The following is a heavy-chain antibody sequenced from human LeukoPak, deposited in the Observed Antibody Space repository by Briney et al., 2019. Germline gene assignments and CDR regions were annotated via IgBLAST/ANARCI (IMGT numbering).Heavy chain of an antibody. Sequence: EWSLRLSCAASGLTFSTYSINWVRQAPGKGLELVSYISSFSSTTYYADSVKGRFTISRDNAKNSLYLQMNSLRDEDTAVYYCARGSYGAVDYWGQGTLVTISS. CDR1: GLTFSTYS. V-gene: IGHV3-48*02. J-gene: IGHJ4*02. CDR2: ISSFSSTT. CDR3: ARGSYGAVDY. D-gene: IGHD4/OR15-4a*01.